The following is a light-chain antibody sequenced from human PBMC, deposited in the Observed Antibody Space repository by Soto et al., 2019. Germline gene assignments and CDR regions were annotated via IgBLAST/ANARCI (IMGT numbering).Light chain of an antibody. CDR1: QDISRG. CDR2: AAS. J-gene: IGKJ5*01. V-gene: IGKV1-13*02. CDR3: QQFNTYMT. Sequence: AIRFAQCPSSLSASLGDRFTITCRASQDISRGLAWYQQKPGKAPKLLIYAASTLESGVPQRFSGSGSGTEFTLTISSLQTEDFSTYYCQQFNTYMTFGQGTRLQIK.